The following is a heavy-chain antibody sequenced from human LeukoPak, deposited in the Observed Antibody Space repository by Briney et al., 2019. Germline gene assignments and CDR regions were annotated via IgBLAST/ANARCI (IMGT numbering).Heavy chain of an antibody. CDR3: ARVGVLSIVVVSTSHYYYYMDV. CDR1: GGSISSYY. V-gene: IGHV4-4*07. D-gene: IGHD3-22*01. Sequence: SETLSLTCTVSGGSISSYYWSWIRQPAGKGLEWIGRIYTSGSTNYNPSLKSRVTMSVDPSKNQFSLKLSSVTAADTAVYYCARVGVLSIVVVSTSHYYYYMDVWGKGTTVTVSS. J-gene: IGHJ6*03. CDR2: IYTSGST.